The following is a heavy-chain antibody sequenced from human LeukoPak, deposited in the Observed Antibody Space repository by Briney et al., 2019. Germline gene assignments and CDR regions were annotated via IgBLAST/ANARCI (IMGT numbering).Heavy chain of an antibody. V-gene: IGHV1-69*13. CDR3: ASPGGLFGRSGSYSYYYYYYYMDV. Sequence: ASVKVSCKASGGTFSSYAISWVRQAPGQGLEWMGGIIPIFGTANYAQKFQGRVTITADESTSTAYMELSSLGSEDTAVYYCASPGGLFGRSGSYSYYYYYYYMDVWGKGTTVTVSS. CDR2: IIPIFGTA. D-gene: IGHD1-26*01. J-gene: IGHJ6*03. CDR1: GGTFSSYA.